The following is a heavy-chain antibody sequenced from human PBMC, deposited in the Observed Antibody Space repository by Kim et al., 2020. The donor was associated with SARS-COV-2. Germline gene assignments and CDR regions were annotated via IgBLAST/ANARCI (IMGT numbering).Heavy chain of an antibody. CDR3: TTYTTNWPNY. V-gene: IGHV3-15*01. J-gene: IGHJ4*02. Sequence: GTIHYAAPVKGRFTISRDDSKNTVYLQMDSLRAEDTAVYYCTTYTTNWPNYWGLGTLVTVSS. D-gene: IGHD1-1*01. CDR2: GTI.